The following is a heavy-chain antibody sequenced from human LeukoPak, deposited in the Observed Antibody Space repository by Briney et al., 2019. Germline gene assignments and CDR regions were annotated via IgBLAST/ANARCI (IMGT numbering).Heavy chain of an antibody. D-gene: IGHD3-16*01. J-gene: IGHJ4*02. V-gene: IGHV3-9*01. CDR2: ISWNSGSI. CDR1: GFTFDDYA. CDR3: ARAPYGDNGYTAEVADY. Sequence: PGRSLRLSCAASGFTFDDYAMHWVRQAPGKGLEWVSGISWNSGSIGYADSVKGRFTISRDNSKNTLYLQMNSLRAEDTAVYYCARAPYGDNGYTAEVADYWGQGALVTVSS.